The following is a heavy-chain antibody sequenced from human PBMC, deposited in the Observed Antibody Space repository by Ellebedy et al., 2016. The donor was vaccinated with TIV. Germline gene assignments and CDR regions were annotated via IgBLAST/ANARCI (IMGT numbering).Heavy chain of an antibody. Sequence: ASVKVSXXASGYTFIDYYMHWVRQVPGQGLEWLGIINPGGGGTTYAQKFQGRVTMTSDTSTSTVYMELSSLRSEDTAVYYCARDCIDLHRSGWQGDFDIWGQGTMVTVSS. CDR3: ARDCIDLHRSGWQGDFDI. CDR2: INPGGGGT. D-gene: IGHD6-19*01. J-gene: IGHJ3*02. V-gene: IGHV1-46*01. CDR1: GYTFIDYY.